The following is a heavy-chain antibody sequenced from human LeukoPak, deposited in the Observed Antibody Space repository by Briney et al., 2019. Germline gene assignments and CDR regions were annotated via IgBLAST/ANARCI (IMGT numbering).Heavy chain of an antibody. J-gene: IGHJ3*02. CDR1: GYTFTSYG. V-gene: IGHV1-18*01. Sequence: GASVTVSCKASGYTFTSYGISWVRQAPGQGLEWMGWISAYNGNTKYAQRLQGRVTMTTDTSTTTAYVELRSLRSDDTAVYYCAREGPTDAFDIWGQGTMVTVSS. CDR2: ISAYNGNT. CDR3: AREGPTDAFDI.